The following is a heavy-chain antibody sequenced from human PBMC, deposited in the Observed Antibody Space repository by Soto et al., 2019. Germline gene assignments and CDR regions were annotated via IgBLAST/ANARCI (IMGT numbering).Heavy chain of an antibody. D-gene: IGHD6-6*01. Sequence: LRLSCAASGFTFSSYSMNWVRQAPGKGLEWVSSISSSSSYIYYADSVKGRFTISRDNAKNSLYLQMNSLRAEDTAVYYCARTLGAARPNYGMDVWGQGTTVTVS. V-gene: IGHV3-21*01. CDR2: ISSSSSYI. CDR1: GFTFSSYS. CDR3: ARTLGAARPNYGMDV. J-gene: IGHJ6*02.